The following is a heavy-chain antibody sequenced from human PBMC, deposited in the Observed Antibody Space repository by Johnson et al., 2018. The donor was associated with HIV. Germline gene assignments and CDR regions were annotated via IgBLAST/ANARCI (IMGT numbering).Heavy chain of an antibody. V-gene: IGHV3-30*18. Sequence: QMLLVESGGGVVQPGRSLRLSCAASGFTFRSYGMHWVRQAPGKGLEWVAVISYAGSKKYHADSVKGRFTISRDNSKNTLYLQMNTLRAEDTAVYYCVKVQDEWFRALGAFDIWGQGTMVTVSS. J-gene: IGHJ3*02. CDR1: GFTFRSYG. CDR3: VKVQDEWFRALGAFDI. CDR2: ISYAGSKK. D-gene: IGHD3-10*01.